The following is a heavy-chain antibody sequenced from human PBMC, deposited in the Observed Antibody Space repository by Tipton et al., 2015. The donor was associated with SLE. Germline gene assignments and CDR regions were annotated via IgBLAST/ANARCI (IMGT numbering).Heavy chain of an antibody. J-gene: IGHJ3*02. CDR2: IRYDGSNK. CDR1: GFTFSSYG. Sequence: RSLRLSCAASGFTFSSYGMHWVRQAPGKGLEWVAFIRYDGSNKYYADSVKGRFTISRDNAKNSLYLQMNSLRAEDTAVYYCARGQIFGVVSRDDDAFDIWGQGTMVTVSS. CDR3: ARGQIFGVVSRDDDAFDI. D-gene: IGHD3-3*01. V-gene: IGHV3-33*01.